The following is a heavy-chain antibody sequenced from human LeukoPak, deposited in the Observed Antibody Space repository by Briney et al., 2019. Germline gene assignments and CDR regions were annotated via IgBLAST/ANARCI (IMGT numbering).Heavy chain of an antibody. CDR3: ARRMTTVTTFDY. CDR2: IYHSGST. Sequence: SETLSLTCTVSGGSISSSSYYWGWIRQPPGKGLEWIGSIYHSGSTYYNPSLKSRVTISVDTSKNQFSLKLSSVTAADTAVYYCARRMTTVTTFDYWGQGTLVTVSS. J-gene: IGHJ4*02. D-gene: IGHD4-17*01. V-gene: IGHV4-39*07. CDR1: GGSISSSSYY.